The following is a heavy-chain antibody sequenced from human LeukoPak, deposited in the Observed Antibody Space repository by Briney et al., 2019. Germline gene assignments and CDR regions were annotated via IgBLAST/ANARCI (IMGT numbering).Heavy chain of an antibody. Sequence: SETLSLTCTVPGGSISSSSYYWGWIRQPPGKGLEWIGSIHYSGSTYYNPSLKSRVTISVDTSKNQFSLKLSSVTAADTAVYYCARDDQGYDYVWGSYRNDAFDIWGQGTMVTVSS. V-gene: IGHV4-39*07. J-gene: IGHJ3*02. CDR3: ARDDQGYDYVWGSYRNDAFDI. CDR1: GGSISSSSYY. CDR2: IHYSGST. D-gene: IGHD3-16*02.